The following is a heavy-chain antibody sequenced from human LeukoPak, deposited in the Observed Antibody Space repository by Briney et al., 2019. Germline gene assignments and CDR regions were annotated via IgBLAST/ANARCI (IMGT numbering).Heavy chain of an antibody. CDR2: ISGSGIST. Sequence: GGSLRLSCAASGFTFSKYAMSWVRQAPGKGLEWVSVISGSGISTHYADSVKGRFAVSRDNSKNTLYLHMTSLRAEDTAVYYCASRSTTAFHYWGQGTLVTVSS. J-gene: IGHJ4*02. CDR1: GFTFSKYA. D-gene: IGHD5/OR15-5a*01. CDR3: ASRSTTAFHY. V-gene: IGHV3-23*01.